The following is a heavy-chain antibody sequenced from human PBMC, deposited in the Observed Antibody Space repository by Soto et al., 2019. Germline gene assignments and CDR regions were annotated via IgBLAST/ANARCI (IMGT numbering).Heavy chain of an antibody. Sequence: GSLRLSCAASGFTFSSYAMSWVRRAPGKGLEWVSAIDGSGGSTYHADSVKGRFTISRDNSRNTLFMQMDSLRAEDTAVYYCAKGSSPGRPYYFDYWGRGTLVTVSS. V-gene: IGHV3-23*01. CDR2: IDGSGGST. J-gene: IGHJ4*02. D-gene: IGHD2-15*01. CDR1: GFTFSSYA. CDR3: AKGSSPGRPYYFDY.